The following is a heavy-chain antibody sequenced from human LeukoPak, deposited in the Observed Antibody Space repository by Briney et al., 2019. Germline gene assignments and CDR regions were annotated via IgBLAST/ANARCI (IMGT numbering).Heavy chain of an antibody. D-gene: IGHD3-10*01. V-gene: IGHV1-69*04. CDR2: VIVSLGKA. Sequence: AVKVSCKASGCTFSRYAISWVRQAPGQGLEWMGRVIVSLGKAIYAQKLQGRVTITADRFTSTAYMELSSLRSEDTALYYCATDYNSGRFTLSLDYWGQGNLVPVSS. CDR3: ATDYNSGRFTLSLDY. J-gene: IGHJ4*02. CDR1: GCTFSRYA.